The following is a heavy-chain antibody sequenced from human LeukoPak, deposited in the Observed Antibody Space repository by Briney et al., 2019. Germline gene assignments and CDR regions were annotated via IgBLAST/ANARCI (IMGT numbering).Heavy chain of an antibody. D-gene: IGHD2-2*01. Sequence: SVKVSCKASGGTFSSYAISWVRQAPGQGLEWIGGIIPIFGAANYAQKFQGRVTITADESTSTAYMELSSLRSEDTAAYYCARGTEPRYQLLLFWGQGTLVTVSS. J-gene: IGHJ4*02. V-gene: IGHV1-69*13. CDR1: GGTFSSYA. CDR2: IIPIFGAA. CDR3: ARGTEPRYQLLLF.